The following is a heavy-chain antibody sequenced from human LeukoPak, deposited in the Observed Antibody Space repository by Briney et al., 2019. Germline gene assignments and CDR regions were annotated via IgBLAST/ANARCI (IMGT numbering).Heavy chain of an antibody. Sequence: GGSLRLSCAASGFTFSSYAMSWVRQAPGKGLEWVSAISGSGGSTYYADSVKGRFTISRDNSKNTLYLQMNSLRAEDTAVYYCAKSLIVVVPAATPYFDYWGQGTLVTVSS. CDR3: AKSLIVVVPAATPYFDY. D-gene: IGHD2-2*01. V-gene: IGHV3-23*01. J-gene: IGHJ4*02. CDR2: ISGSGGST. CDR1: GFTFSSYA.